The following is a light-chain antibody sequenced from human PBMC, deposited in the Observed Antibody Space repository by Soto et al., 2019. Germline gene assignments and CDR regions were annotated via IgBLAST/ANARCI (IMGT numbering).Light chain of an antibody. V-gene: IGLV2-14*01. CDR2: EVS. CDR3: SSYTRNSTLV. J-gene: IGLJ2*01. Sequence: QSVLTQPASVYGSAGQSITISCTGASSDVGGYNYVSWYQQHPGKAPKLMIYEVSNRPSGVSNRFSGSKSGNTASLTISGLQAEDAADYYCSSYTRNSTLVFGGGTKLTV. CDR1: SSDVGGYNY.